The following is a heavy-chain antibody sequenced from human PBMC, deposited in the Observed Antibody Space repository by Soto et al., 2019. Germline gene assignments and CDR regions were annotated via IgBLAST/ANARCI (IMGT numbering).Heavy chain of an antibody. CDR2: ISAYNGNT. J-gene: IGHJ3*02. D-gene: IGHD3-3*01. V-gene: IGHV1-18*04. Sequence: ASVKVSCKASGYTFTSYGISWVRQAPGQGLEWMGWISAYNGNTNYAQKLQGRDTMTTDTSTSTAYMELRSLRSADTAVYYCARLGVTIFGAVKAHDAFDIWGQGTMVTVSS. CDR1: GYTFTSYG. CDR3: ARLGVTIFGAVKAHDAFDI.